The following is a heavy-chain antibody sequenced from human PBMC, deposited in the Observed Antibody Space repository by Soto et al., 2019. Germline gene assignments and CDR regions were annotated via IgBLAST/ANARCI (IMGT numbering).Heavy chain of an antibody. CDR2: LYSTGST. V-gene: IGHV4-31*03. J-gene: IGHJ4*02. CDR1: GGSINSGGYY. D-gene: IGHD3-10*01. Sequence: PSETLSLTCTVSGGSINSGGYYWSWIRQHPGTGLEWIGNLYSTGSTYYNPSLKSRVTISLDTSKNQFSLWLRSVTAADTAVYYCAAGDACGVLLAYWGEGILVTFCS. CDR3: AAGDACGVLLAY.